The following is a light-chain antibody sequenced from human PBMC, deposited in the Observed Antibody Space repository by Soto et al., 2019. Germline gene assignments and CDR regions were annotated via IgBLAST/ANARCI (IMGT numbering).Light chain of an antibody. CDR1: QSVSSN. J-gene: IGKJ5*01. Sequence: EIVMTQSPATLSVSPGERATLSCRASQSVSSNLAWYQQKPGQAPRLLIYGASSRATGIPDRFSGSGFGTDFALTISRLEPEDFAVYYCQQRSNWPITFGQGTRLEI. CDR2: GAS. CDR3: QQRSNWPIT. V-gene: IGKV3D-20*02.